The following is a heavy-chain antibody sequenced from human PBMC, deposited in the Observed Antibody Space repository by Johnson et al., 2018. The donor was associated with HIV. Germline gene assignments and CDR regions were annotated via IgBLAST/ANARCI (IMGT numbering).Heavy chain of an antibody. CDR2: IGTAGDT. D-gene: IGHD3-22*01. CDR1: GFTFSSYD. Sequence: VQLVESGGGLKQPGGSLRLSCAASGFTFSSYDMHWVRQATGKGLEWVSTIGTAGDTYYPGSVKGRFIISRDISKKTVYLQMNTLRTEDTAVYYCAKETRDTRSAFDIWGQGTMVTVSA. J-gene: IGHJ3*02. V-gene: IGHV3-13*01. CDR3: AKETRDTRSAFDI.